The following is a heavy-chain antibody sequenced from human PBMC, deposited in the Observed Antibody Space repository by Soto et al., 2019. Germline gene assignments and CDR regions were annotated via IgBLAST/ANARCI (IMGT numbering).Heavy chain of an antibody. V-gene: IGHV3-49*03. CDR3: TRIPNSGYENYYYYYYMDV. Sequence: GGSLRLSCTASGFTFGDYAMSWFRQAPGKGLEWVGFIRSKAYGGTTEYAASVKGRFNISRDDSKSIAYLQMNSLKTEDTAVYYCTRIPNSGYENYYYYYYMDVWGKGTTVTVSS. CDR2: IRSKAYGGTT. D-gene: IGHD5-12*01. J-gene: IGHJ6*03. CDR1: GFTFGDYA.